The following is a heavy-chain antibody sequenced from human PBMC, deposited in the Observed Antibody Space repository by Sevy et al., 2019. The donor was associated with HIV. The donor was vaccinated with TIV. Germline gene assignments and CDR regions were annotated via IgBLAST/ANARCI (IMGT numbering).Heavy chain of an antibody. V-gene: IGHV3-7*03. J-gene: IGHJ6*02. CDR3: ARDCSSATCRWGLDV. Sequence: GGSLRLSCAASGFTFSNYWMSWVRQAPGKGLEWVANIKRDGSAKYYVDPVKGRLTITRYNAKTSRYLQMNSLRAEDTAVYYCARDCSSATCRWGLDVWGQGTTVTVSS. D-gene: IGHD2-2*01. CDR2: IKRDGSAK. CDR1: GFTFSNYW.